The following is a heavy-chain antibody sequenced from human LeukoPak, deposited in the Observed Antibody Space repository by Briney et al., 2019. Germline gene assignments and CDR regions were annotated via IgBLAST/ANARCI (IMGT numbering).Heavy chain of an antibody. CDR3: AGASCYGNGMDV. J-gene: IGHJ6*02. V-gene: IGHV4-59*07. CDR1: GGPISTYY. CDR2: IDYSGNT. D-gene: IGHD2-2*01. Sequence: SDTLSLTCSVSGGPISTYYWSWIPETPGKGLEWIGHIDYSGNTNYNPSLKSRVTMSVDMSKDQFSLRLNSLTAADTAVDYCAGASCYGNGMDVWGQGTTVSVSS.